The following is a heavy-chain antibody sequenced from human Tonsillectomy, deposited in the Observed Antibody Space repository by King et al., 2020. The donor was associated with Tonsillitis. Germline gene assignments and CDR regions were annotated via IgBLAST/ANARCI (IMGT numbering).Heavy chain of an antibody. CDR1: GFTFTNHG. Sequence: VQLVESGGGVVQPGRSLRLSCATSGFTFTNHGFHWLRQAPGEGLEWVAVIWYDGSKKYYADSVKGRFTISRDNSKNTLTLQMNSLRAEDTAIYYCARDPYDRKPSPCDYWGPGALVTVSS. D-gene: IGHD3-22*01. CDR3: ARDPYDRKPSPCDY. V-gene: IGHV3-33*01. J-gene: IGHJ4*02. CDR2: IWYDGSKK.